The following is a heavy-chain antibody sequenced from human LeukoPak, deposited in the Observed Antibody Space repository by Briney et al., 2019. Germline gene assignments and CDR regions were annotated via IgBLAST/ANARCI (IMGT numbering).Heavy chain of an antibody. Sequence: GGSLRLFCAASGFTFSNYAMGWVRQAPGEGVVWVSVITGWGGNINYADSVKGRFTISRGTSRNTLYLQMNSLRAEDTAVYYCAKMEQQLVGYYFDYWGQGTLVTVSS. CDR2: ITGWGGNI. J-gene: IGHJ4*02. V-gene: IGHV3-23*01. CDR3: AKMEQQLVGYYFDY. CDR1: GFTFSNYA. D-gene: IGHD6-13*01.